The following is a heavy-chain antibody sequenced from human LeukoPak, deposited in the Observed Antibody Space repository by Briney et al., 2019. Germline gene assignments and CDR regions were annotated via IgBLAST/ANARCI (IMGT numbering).Heavy chain of an antibody. V-gene: IGHV3-15*07. CDR2: IKSKTDGGTT. CDR1: GFTFSNAW. Sequence: PGGSLRLSCAASGFTFSNAWMNWVRQAPGKGLEWVGRIKSKTDGGTTDYAAPVKGRFTISRDDSKNTLYLQMNSLRTEDTAVYYCTTLPHSRWLQSYYYYGMDVWGQGTTVTVSS. CDR3: TTLPHSRWLQSYYYYGMDV. D-gene: IGHD5-24*01. J-gene: IGHJ6*02.